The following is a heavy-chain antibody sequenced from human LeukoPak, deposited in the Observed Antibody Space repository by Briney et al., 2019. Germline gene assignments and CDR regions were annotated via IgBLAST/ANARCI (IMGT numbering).Heavy chain of an antibody. J-gene: IGHJ4*02. Sequence: ASVKVSCKASGYTFTSYGISWVRQAPGQGLEWTGWISAYNGNTNYAQKLQGRVTMTTDTSTSTAYMELRSLRSDDTAVYYCARDYYYDSSGYYYELLYWGQGTLVTVSS. D-gene: IGHD3-22*01. CDR2: ISAYNGNT. V-gene: IGHV1-18*01. CDR1: GYTFTSYG. CDR3: ARDYYYDSSGYYYELLY.